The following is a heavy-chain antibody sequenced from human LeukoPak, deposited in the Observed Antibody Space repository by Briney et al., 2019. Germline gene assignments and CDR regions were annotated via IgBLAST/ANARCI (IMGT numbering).Heavy chain of an antibody. CDR1: GYTFTGYH. D-gene: IGHD3-22*01. CDR3: AREPYYASNGYYYQWFDP. Sequence: GASVKVSCKASGYTFTGYHMHWVRQAPGQGLEWTGWINPNSGGTKYAQKFQDRVTMTRDTSISTVYMELSRLTSDDTAVYYCAREPYYASNGYYYQWFDPWGQGTRVTVSS. J-gene: IGHJ5*02. V-gene: IGHV1-2*02. CDR2: INPNSGGT.